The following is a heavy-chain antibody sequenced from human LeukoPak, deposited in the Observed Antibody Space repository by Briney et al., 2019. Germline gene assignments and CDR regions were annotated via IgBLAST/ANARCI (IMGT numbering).Heavy chain of an antibody. J-gene: IGHJ6*02. Sequence: ASVKVSCKASGGTFSSYAISWVRQAPGQGLEWMGWISAYNGNTNYAQKLQGRVTMTTDTSTSTAYMELRSLRSDDTAVYYCARDGNSLYYYGMDVWGQGTTVTVSS. CDR2: ISAYNGNT. V-gene: IGHV1-18*01. CDR1: GGTFSSYA. D-gene: IGHD4-23*01. CDR3: ARDGNSLYYYGMDV.